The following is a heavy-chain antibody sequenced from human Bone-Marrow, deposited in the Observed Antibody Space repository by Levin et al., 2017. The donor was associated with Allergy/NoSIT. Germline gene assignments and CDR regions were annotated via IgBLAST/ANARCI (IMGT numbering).Heavy chain of an antibody. CDR3: AKERGGGTWYYDY. V-gene: IGHV1-2*06. J-gene: IGHJ4*02. D-gene: IGHD2-15*01. CDR1: GYTFTGYY. CDR2: INPNTGGT. Sequence: GESLKISCKASGYTFTGYYMHWVRQAPGQGLEWMGRINPNTGGTSYVQKFQGRVTMTRDTSINTAYMELSRLRSDDTAFYYWAKERGGGTWYYDYWGQGTLVTVSS.